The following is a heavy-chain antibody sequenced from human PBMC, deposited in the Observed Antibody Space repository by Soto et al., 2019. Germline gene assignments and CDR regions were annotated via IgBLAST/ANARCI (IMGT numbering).Heavy chain of an antibody. CDR2: INHSGST. J-gene: IGHJ6*02. D-gene: IGHD1-26*01. CDR1: GGSFSGYY. CDR3: ASSGSYWYYYYGMDV. V-gene: IGHV4-34*01. Sequence: SAETLSLTCSVYGGSFSGYYWSWIRQPPGKGLEWIGEINHSGSTNYNPSLKSRVTISVDTSKNQFSLKLSSVTAADTAVYYCASSGSYWYYYYGMDVWGQGTTVTVSS.